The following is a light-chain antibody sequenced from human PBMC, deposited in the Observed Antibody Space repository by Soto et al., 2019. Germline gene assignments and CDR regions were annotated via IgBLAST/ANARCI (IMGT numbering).Light chain of an antibody. CDR2: DAS. J-gene: IGKJ4*01. CDR3: QQSSNWPPLT. Sequence: EIVLTQSPATLSLSPGERATLSCRASQSVSSYLAWYQQKPGQAPRLLIYDASNRATGIPARFSGSGSGTDFTLTISILEPEDFAVYYCQQSSNWPPLTFGGGTKVEIK. CDR1: QSVSSY. V-gene: IGKV3-11*01.